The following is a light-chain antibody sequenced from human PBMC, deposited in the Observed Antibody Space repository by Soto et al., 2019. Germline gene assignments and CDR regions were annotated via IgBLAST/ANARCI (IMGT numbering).Light chain of an antibody. V-gene: IGKV3-15*01. J-gene: IGKJ1*01. Sequence: MTHSTSCLSVPPAPGPVLPWRASQSVSSKLAWYQQKPGQAPRLLIYGASTRATGIPARFSGSGSGTEFTLIISSLQSEDSAVYYCQQYNSWLWTFGQGTMVDIK. CDR1: QSVSSK. CDR2: GAS. CDR3: QQYNSWLWT.